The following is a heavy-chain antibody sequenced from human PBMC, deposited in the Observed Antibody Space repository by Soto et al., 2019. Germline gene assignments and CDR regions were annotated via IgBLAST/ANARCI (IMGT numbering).Heavy chain of an antibody. CDR3: AKDGGYCSSTSCPTYYYYYMDV. Sequence: GGSLRLSCAASGFTFSSYGLHWVRQAPGKGLEWVAVISYDGSNKFYSDAVRGRFTISRDNPKNTLYLQMNYLRPEDTAVYYCAKDGGYCSSTSCPTYYYYYMDVWGKGTTVTVSS. V-gene: IGHV3-30*18. J-gene: IGHJ6*03. D-gene: IGHD2-2*01. CDR2: ISYDGSNK. CDR1: GFTFSSYG.